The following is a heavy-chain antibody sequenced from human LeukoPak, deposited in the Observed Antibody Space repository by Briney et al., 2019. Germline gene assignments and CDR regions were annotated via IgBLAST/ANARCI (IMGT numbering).Heavy chain of an antibody. J-gene: IGHJ5*02. CDR3: VKDREYNWNAGDT. D-gene: IGHD1-20*01. Sequence: PGGSLRLSCSASGFTFSTYAMHWVRQAPGKGLEYLSAVSSNGGYTYYADSVKGRFTISRDNSKNTLYLQMSSLRTEDTALYYCVKDREYNWNAGDTWGQGTLVTVSS. CDR2: VSSNGGYT. CDR1: GFTFSTYA. V-gene: IGHV3-64D*06.